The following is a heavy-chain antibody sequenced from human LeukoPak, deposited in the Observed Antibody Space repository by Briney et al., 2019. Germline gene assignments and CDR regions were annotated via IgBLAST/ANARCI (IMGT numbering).Heavy chain of an antibody. CDR1: GDSISSSNSY. CDR2: IYYSGST. D-gene: IGHD5-18*01. V-gene: IGHV4-39*07. Sequence: SETLSLTCTVSGDSISSSNSYWGWIRQPPGKGLEWIGSIYYSGSTYYNPSLKSRVTISVDTSKNQFSLKLSSVTAADTAVYYCARGALLDTLDAFDIWGQGTMVTVSS. J-gene: IGHJ3*02. CDR3: ARGALLDTLDAFDI.